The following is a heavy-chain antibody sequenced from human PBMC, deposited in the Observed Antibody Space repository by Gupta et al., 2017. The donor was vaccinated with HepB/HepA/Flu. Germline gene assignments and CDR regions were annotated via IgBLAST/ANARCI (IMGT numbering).Heavy chain of an antibody. J-gene: IGHJ4*02. CDR2: IWYDGSNK. CDR1: GFTFISYG. D-gene: IGHD1-26*01. Sequence: QVQLVESGGGVVQPGRSLILPCAGSGFTFISYGMHWVRQAPGKGLEWVAVIWYDGSNKYYADSVKGRFTISRDNSKNTLYLQMNSLRAEDTAVYYCARNSGSYAFDYWGQGTLVTVSS. CDR3: ARNSGSYAFDY. V-gene: IGHV3-33*01.